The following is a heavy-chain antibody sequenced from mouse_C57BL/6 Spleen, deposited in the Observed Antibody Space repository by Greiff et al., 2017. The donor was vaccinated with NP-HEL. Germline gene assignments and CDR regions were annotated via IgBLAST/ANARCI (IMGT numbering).Heavy chain of an antibody. V-gene: IGHV14-1*01. Sequence: DVKLQESGAELVRPGASVKLSCTASGFNIKDYYMHWVKQRPEQGLEWIGRIDLEDGDTEYAPKFQGKATMTADTASNTAYLQLSSLTSEDTAVYYCTTDYSWFAYWGQGTLVTVSA. J-gene: IGHJ3*01. CDR2: IDLEDGDT. D-gene: IGHD1-1*02. CDR1: GFNIKDYY. CDR3: TTDYSWFAY.